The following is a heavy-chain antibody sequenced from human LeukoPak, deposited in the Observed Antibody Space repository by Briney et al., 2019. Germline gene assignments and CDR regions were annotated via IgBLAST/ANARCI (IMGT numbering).Heavy chain of an antibody. D-gene: IGHD4-17*01. CDR3: ARNGYYSADY. Sequence: PSETLSLTCAVYGGSFSGYSWTWIRQSPGKGLEWIGEITHTGSTNYNPSLKSRVTISVDTSKNQFSVMWTPVTAADTAIYYCARNGYYSADYWGQGTQVTVSS. CDR2: ITHTGST. J-gene: IGHJ4*02. CDR1: GGSFSGYS. V-gene: IGHV4-34*01.